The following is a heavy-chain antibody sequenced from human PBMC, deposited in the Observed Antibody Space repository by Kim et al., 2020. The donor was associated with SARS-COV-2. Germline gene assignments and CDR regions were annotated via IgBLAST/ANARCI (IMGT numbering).Heavy chain of an antibody. D-gene: IGHD3-16*01. CDR1: GYIFTDFY. Sequence: ASVKVSCKASGYIFTDFYIHWVRQVPGQGLEWMGWTNPDGIGTNYAQKFQGRLTLTRDTSITTAFLELSGLRSDDTAVYYCVRDAYTPKEDLDFWGQGTLITVSS. V-gene: IGHV1-2*02. J-gene: IGHJ4*02. CDR2: TNPDGIGT. CDR3: VRDAYTPKEDLDF.